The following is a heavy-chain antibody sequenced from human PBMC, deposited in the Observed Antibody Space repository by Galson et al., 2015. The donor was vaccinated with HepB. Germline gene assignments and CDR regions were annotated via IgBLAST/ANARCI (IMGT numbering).Heavy chain of an antibody. V-gene: IGHV3-23*01. D-gene: IGHD6-13*01. CDR1: GFTFSNYA. CDR2: ISGSGGST. J-gene: IGHJ4*02. Sequence: SLRLSCAASGFTFSNYAMSWVRQAPGKGLEWVSDISGSGGSTYYADSVKGRSTISRDNSKNTLYLQMNSLRAEDTAVYYCAKDPIAAASDYWGQGTLVTVSS. CDR3: AKDPIAAASDY.